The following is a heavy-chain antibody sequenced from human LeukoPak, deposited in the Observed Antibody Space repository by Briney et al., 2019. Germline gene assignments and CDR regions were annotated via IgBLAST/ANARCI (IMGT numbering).Heavy chain of an antibody. D-gene: IGHD7-27*01. V-gene: IGHV3-23*01. Sequence: GGSLRLSCAASGFTFSSYSMNWVRQAPGKGLEWVSAISGSGGSTYYADSVKGRFTISRDNSKNTLYLQMNSLRAEDTAVYYCAKDLGWPLYYYYGMDVWGQGTTVTVSS. CDR1: GFTFSSYS. CDR3: AKDLGWPLYYYYGMDV. CDR2: ISGSGGST. J-gene: IGHJ6*02.